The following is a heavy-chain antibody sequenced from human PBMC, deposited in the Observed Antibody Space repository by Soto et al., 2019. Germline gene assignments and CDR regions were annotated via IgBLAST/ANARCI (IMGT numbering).Heavy chain of an antibody. Sequence: SETLSLTCTVSGGSISSYYWSWIRQPPGKGLEWIGYIYYSGSTNYNPSLKSRVTISVDTSKNQFSLKLSSVTAADTAVYYCARQSGYSSGWYPDSGQGTQVTVSS. CDR1: GGSISSYY. D-gene: IGHD6-19*01. V-gene: IGHV4-59*08. J-gene: IGHJ4*02. CDR2: IYYSGST. CDR3: ARQSGYSSGWYPD.